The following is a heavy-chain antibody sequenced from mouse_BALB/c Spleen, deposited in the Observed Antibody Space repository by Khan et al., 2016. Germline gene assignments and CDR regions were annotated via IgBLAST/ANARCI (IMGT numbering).Heavy chain of an antibody. CDR2: INTNTGEP. J-gene: IGHJ3*01. Sequence: QIQLVQSGPEMKKPGETVKISCKASGYTFTNYVMNWVKQAPGKGLKWMGWINTNTGEPTYAEEFKGRFVFSLETSASTAFLQINNLNNEDTATYFCAGSTYYYGGTYPSFAYWGQGTLVIVSA. D-gene: IGHD1-1*02. V-gene: IGHV9-3*02. CDR1: GYTFTNYV. CDR3: AGSTYYYGGTYPSFAY.